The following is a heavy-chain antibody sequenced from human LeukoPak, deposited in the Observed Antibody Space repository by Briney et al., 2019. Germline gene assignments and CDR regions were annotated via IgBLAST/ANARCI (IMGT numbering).Heavy chain of an antibody. J-gene: IGHJ4*02. V-gene: IGHV1-2*02. CDR3: ARDLIQLWSPNSDFDY. CDR1: GYTFTGYY. Sequence: ASVKVSCKASGYTFTGYYMHWVRQAPGQGLEWMGWINPNSGGTNYAQKFQGRVTMTRDTSISTAYMELSRLRSDDTAVYYCARDLIQLWSPNSDFDYWGQETLVTVSS. CDR2: INPNSGGT. D-gene: IGHD5-18*01.